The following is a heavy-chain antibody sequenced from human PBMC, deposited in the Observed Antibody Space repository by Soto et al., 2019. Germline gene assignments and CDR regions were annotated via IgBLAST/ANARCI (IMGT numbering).Heavy chain of an antibody. CDR2: ISAYNGNT. Sequence: QVQLVQSGAAVKKPGASVKVSCKASGYTFTSYGISWVRQAPGQGLEWMGWISAYNGNTNYAQKLQGRVTMTTDTPTSTAYMGLRSLRSDDTAVYYCARDQTTVAGTHYFDYWGQGTLVTGSS. V-gene: IGHV1-18*01. CDR3: ARDQTTVAGTHYFDY. D-gene: IGHD6-19*01. CDR1: GYTFTSYG. J-gene: IGHJ4*02.